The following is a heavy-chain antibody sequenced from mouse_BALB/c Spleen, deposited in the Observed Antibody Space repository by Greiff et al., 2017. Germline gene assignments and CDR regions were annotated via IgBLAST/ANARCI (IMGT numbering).Heavy chain of an antibody. CDR1: GYTFTSYW. D-gene: IGHD2-2*01. CDR3: ARFGYDEAY. J-gene: IGHJ3*01. Sequence: QVQLQQPGAELVKPGASVKLSCKASGYTFTSYWMHWVKQRPGQGLEWIGEINPSNGRTNYNEKFKSKATLTVDKSSSTAYMQLSSLTSEDSAVYYCARFGYDEAYWGQGTLVTVSA. CDR2: INPSNGRT. V-gene: IGHV1S81*02.